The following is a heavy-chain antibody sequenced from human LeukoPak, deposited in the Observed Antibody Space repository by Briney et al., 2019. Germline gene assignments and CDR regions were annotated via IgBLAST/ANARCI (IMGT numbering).Heavy chain of an antibody. J-gene: IGHJ5*02. CDR3: ARGYCTSTNCNNWFDP. D-gene: IGHD2-2*01. Sequence: GGSLRLSCAASGFTFSSYGMHWVRQGPGEGLEWVSAISGGGDMTHYTDSVKGRFTISRDNSRNVLYLQMNSLRADDAAIYYCARGYCTSTNCNNWFDPWGQGALVTVSS. CDR2: ISGGGDMT. V-gene: IGHV3-23*01. CDR1: GFTFSSYG.